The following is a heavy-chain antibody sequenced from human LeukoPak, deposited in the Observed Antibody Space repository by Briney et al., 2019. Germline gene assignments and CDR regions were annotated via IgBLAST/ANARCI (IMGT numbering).Heavy chain of an antibody. CDR3: ARRLTQYDCFDP. CDR1: GDSVSSNSVT. Sequence: SQALSLTCAISGDSVSSNSVTWNWIRQSPSRGLEWLGRTYYRSTWYNDYAVSVRGRITVNPDTSKNQFSLHLNSVTPEDTAVYYCARRLTQYDCFDPWGQGILITVSS. J-gene: IGHJ5*02. CDR2: TYYRSTWYN. D-gene: IGHD2-2*01. V-gene: IGHV6-1*01.